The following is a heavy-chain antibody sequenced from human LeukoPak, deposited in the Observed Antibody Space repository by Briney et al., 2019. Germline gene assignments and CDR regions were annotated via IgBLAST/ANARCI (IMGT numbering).Heavy chain of an antibody. Sequence: SETLSLTCTVSGGSISSSSYYWGWIRQPPGKGLEWIGNIYYSGNTYYNSSLKSRVTISVDTSKNQFSLKLSSVTAADTAVYYCARWHRWAYGGNAYYMDVWGKGTTVTISS. D-gene: IGHD4-23*01. V-gene: IGHV4-39*07. J-gene: IGHJ6*03. CDR2: IYYSGNT. CDR3: ARWHRWAYGGNAYYMDV. CDR1: GGSISSSSYY.